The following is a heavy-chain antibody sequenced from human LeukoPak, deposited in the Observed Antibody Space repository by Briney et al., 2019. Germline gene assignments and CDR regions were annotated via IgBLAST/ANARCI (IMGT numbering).Heavy chain of an antibody. J-gene: IGHJ4*02. Sequence: ASVKVSCKAAGYTFTGHFMHWVRQAPGQGLEWMGWINPNSGGTNYAQKFQGRVTMTRDTSISTAYMELSRLRSDDTAVYYCARDEVGIFDYWGQGTLVTVSS. V-gene: IGHV1-2*02. CDR2: INPNSGGT. D-gene: IGHD1-26*01. CDR3: ARDEVGIFDY. CDR1: GYTFTGHF.